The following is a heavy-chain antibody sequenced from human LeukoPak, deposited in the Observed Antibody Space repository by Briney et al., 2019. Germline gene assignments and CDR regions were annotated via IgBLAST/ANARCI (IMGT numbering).Heavy chain of an antibody. V-gene: IGHV1-69*05. CDR2: IIPIFGTA. Sequence: GASVKVSCKASGGTFSSYAISWVRQAPGQGLEWMGRIIPIFGTANYAQKFQGRVTITTDESTSTAYMELSSPRSEDTAVYYCARELGAKTGYFDYWGQGTLVTVSS. D-gene: IGHD1-26*01. CDR3: ARELGAKTGYFDY. J-gene: IGHJ4*02. CDR1: GGTFSSYA.